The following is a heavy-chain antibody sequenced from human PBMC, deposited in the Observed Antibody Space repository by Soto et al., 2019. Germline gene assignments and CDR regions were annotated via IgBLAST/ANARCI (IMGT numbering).Heavy chain of an antibody. J-gene: IGHJ6*02. Sequence: GGSLRLSCAASGFTFSSYAMNWVRQAPGKGLEWVSVITGSGDATYYADSVKGRFTISRDNSKNTLYVQMNSLRAEDTAVYYCARGLLWFGELDYYGMDVWGQGTTVTVSS. CDR1: GFTFSSYA. CDR3: ARGLLWFGELDYYGMDV. D-gene: IGHD3-10*01. V-gene: IGHV3-23*01. CDR2: ITGSGDAT.